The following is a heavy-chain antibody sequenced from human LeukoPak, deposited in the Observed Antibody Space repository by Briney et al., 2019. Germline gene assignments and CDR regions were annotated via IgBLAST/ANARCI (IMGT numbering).Heavy chain of an antibody. V-gene: IGHV3-21*01. J-gene: IGHJ3*02. Sequence: KAGGSLRLSCAASGFTSSTYNMNWVRQAPGKGLEWVSSISSSSNYIYYADSVKGRFTISRDNAKNSLYLQMNSLRAEDTDVYYCARDVGASAPDAFDIWGQGTMVTVSS. D-gene: IGHD1-26*01. CDR1: GFTSSTYN. CDR3: ARDVGASAPDAFDI. CDR2: ISSSSNYI.